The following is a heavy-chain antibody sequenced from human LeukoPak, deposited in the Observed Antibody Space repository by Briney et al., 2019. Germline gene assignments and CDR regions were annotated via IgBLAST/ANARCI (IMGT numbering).Heavy chain of an antibody. Sequence: AGSLCLSCAASGFTFSSDWMHWVRQAPGKGLVWVSRINGAGTSTSYADSVKVRFTISRDTGKNTLYLQMNSLRAEDTAVEYCARATPGWWELQRWGQGTLVTVSS. J-gene: IGHJ4*02. V-gene: IGHV3-74*01. CDR3: ARATPGWWELQR. CDR2: INGAGTST. CDR1: GFTFSSDW. D-gene: IGHD1-26*01.